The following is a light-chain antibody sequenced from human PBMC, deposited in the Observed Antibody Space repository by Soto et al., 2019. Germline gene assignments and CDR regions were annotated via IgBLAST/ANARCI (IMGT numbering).Light chain of an antibody. V-gene: IGKV1-39*01. J-gene: IGKJ1*01. Sequence: DIQMTQSPSSLSASVGARVTITCRASQSISSYLNWYQQKQGKAXKLLIYAASSLQSGVPSRFSGSGSGTDLTITISSLQPEDGETYGGQQSYSTPRTFGQGTKVDIK. CDR2: AAS. CDR1: QSISSY. CDR3: QQSYSTPRT.